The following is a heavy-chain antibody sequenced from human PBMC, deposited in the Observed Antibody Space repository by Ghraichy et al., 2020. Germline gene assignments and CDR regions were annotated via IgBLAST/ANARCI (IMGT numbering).Heavy chain of an antibody. CDR2: INHSGST. CDR1: GGSFSGYY. D-gene: IGHD6-6*01. CDR3: ARRGPLRPVIAARPPYNWFDP. V-gene: IGHV4-34*01. Sequence: SETLSLTCAVYGGSFSGYYWSWIRQPPGKGLEWIGEINHSGSTNYNPSLKSRVTISVDTSKNQFSLKLSSVTAADTAVYYCARRGPLRPVIAARPPYNWFDPWGKGTLVTVSS. J-gene: IGHJ5*02.